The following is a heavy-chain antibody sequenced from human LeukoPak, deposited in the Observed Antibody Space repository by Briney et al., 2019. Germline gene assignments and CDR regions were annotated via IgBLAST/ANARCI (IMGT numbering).Heavy chain of an antibody. Sequence: GGSLSLSCAASGFTFRSYWMSWVRQTPGRSLEWVANINQGETEKYYVDSVEGRFTISRDNAKNSLYLQMNSLRAEDTAMYYCARAVTTGTVDYWGQGTLVTVSS. CDR2: INQGETEK. CDR3: ARAVTTGTVDY. CDR1: GFTFRSYW. V-gene: IGHV3-7*01. J-gene: IGHJ4*02. D-gene: IGHD1-1*01.